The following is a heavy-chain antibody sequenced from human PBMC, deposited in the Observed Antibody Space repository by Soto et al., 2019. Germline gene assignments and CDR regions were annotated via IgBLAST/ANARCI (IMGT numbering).Heavy chain of an antibody. CDR2: IYHSGST. V-gene: IGHV4-4*02. CDR3: ASRYSSGWYGDY. CDR1: GGSISSSNW. D-gene: IGHD6-19*01. Sequence: QVQLQESGPGLVKPSGTLSLTCAVSGGSISSSNWWSWVRQPPGKGLEWIGEIYHSGSTNYNPSLQSRVTISVYKSKNQFALKLSSVTAADTAVYYGASRYSSGWYGDYWGQGTLVTVSS. J-gene: IGHJ4*02.